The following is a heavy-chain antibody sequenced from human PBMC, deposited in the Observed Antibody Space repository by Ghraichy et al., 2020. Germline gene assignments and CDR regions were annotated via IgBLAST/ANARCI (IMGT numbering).Heavy chain of an antibody. CDR1: GFTFSSYA. J-gene: IGHJ4*02. Sequence: GGSLRLSCAASGFTFSSYALHWVRQAPGKGLEWVALISYDGSNKYYADSVKGRFTVSRDNSKNTLYLQMNSLRAEDTAVYYCARDRYISWNIQYFDYWGQGTLVTVSS. V-gene: IGHV3-30-3*01. CDR3: ARDRYISWNIQYFDY. D-gene: IGHD2/OR15-2a*01. CDR2: ISYDGSNK.